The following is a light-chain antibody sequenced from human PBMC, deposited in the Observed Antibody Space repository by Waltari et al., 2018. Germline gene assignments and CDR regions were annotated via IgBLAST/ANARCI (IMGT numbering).Light chain of an antibody. CDR1: GLATSNNKSY. Sequence: GLATSNNKSYLCLYQQKSGQPHKRPIPGESTRESGGPDRFGGSGSGTDVTRSNSGLQAEDVAVYVCQQCYTFPYTFGQGTKLEIK. V-gene: IGKV4-1*01. J-gene: IGKJ2*01. CDR2: GES. CDR3: QQCYTFPYT.